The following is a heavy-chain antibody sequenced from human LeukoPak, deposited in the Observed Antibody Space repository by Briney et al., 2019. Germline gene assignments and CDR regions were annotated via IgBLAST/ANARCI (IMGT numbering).Heavy chain of an antibody. J-gene: IGHJ4*02. V-gene: IGHV4-39*01. CDR3: ARRVPPIGLGY. Sequence: PSETLSLTCTVSGVSISSSYYYWGWIRQPPGKGLEWIGSIYSSGSTYYNPSLKSRVTISVDTSKNQFSLKLASVTAADTAVYYCARRVPPIGLGYWGQGTLVTVSS. D-gene: IGHD2-2*01. CDR2: IYSSGST. CDR1: GVSISSSYYY.